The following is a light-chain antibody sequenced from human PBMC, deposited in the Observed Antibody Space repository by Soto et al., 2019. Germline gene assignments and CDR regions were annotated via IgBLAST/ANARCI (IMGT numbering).Light chain of an antibody. CDR3: SSYTTGSTLYV. V-gene: IGLV2-14*01. CDR2: EVS. Sequence: QSVLTQPASVSGSPVQSITISCTGSSNDIGAYKYVSWYQQYPGKAPKLIIFEVSNRPSGVSNRFSGSKSGNTASLTIAGLQAEDEADYHCSSYTTGSTLYVFGGGTKV. CDR1: SNDIGAYKY. J-gene: IGLJ1*01.